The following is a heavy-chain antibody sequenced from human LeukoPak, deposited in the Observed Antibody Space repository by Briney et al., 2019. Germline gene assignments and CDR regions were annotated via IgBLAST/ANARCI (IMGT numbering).Heavy chain of an antibody. V-gene: IGHV4-34*01. J-gene: IGHJ6*04. Sequence: SETLSLTCAVYGGSFSGYYWSWIRQPPGKGLEWIGEINHSGSTIYNPSLKSRVTISVDTSKNQFSLKLSSVTAADTAVYYCARATAMGDYYYGMDVWGKGTTVTVSS. D-gene: IGHD2-21*02. CDR3: ARATAMGDYYYGMDV. CDR2: INHSGST. CDR1: GGSFSGYY.